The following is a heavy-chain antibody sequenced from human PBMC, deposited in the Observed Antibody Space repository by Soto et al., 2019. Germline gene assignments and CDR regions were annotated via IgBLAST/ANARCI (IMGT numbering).Heavy chain of an antibody. V-gene: IGHV3-53*01. D-gene: IGHD6-19*01. CDR1: GFTVSGNS. CDR3: ASDGGSGTAVAGIQHSGMDV. Sequence: EVQLVDSGGDLIQPGGSLRLSCGASGFTVSGNSLSWVRQAPGKGLEWVSYIYIDGSTYYADSVRGRFTLTRDNSKNTLCLQVNTLGGEDPAVYYCASDGGSGTAVAGIQHSGMDVWGPGTGVTVSS. CDR2: IYIDGST. J-gene: IGHJ6*02.